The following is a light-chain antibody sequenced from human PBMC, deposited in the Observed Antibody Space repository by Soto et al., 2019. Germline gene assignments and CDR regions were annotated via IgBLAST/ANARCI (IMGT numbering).Light chain of an antibody. CDR2: DAT. Sequence: EMVITQSPVTLSASPGERATLSSRASQYVGSHLAWYQQKPGQAPRLLIYDATIRAAGVPARFSGSGSGTEFTRTIRSLQSDDCAVYYCQQLNTWPLWTFGQGTKVEIK. J-gene: IGKJ1*01. CDR1: QYVGSH. V-gene: IGKV3-15*01. CDR3: QQLNTWPLWT.